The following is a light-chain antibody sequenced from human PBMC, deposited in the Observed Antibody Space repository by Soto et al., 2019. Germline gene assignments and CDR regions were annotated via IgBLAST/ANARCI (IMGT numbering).Light chain of an antibody. CDR3: QQYGSSPRT. J-gene: IGKJ1*01. CDR2: GTS. V-gene: IGKV3-20*01. Sequence: EIVLTQSPGTLSLSPGERATLSCRASQNVGSRYLAWYQQKPGQAPRLLIYGTSNRATGIPDRFSGSGSGTDSSLTISSLEPGDLAVYYCQQYGSSPRTFGQGTKVDIK. CDR1: QNVGSRY.